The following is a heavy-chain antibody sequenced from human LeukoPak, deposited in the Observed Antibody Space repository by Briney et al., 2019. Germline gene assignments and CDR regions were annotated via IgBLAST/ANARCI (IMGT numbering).Heavy chain of an antibody. Sequence: GEPLKISCKGSGYSFTRNWIGWVRQMPGKGLEWMGIIHPGESDTRYSPSFQGQVTISADKSISTAYLQWNSLKASDTAMHYCARRDGYGAYDIWGQGTMVTVSS. V-gene: IGHV5-51*01. CDR1: GYSFTRNW. J-gene: IGHJ3*02. CDR3: ARRDGYGAYDI. CDR2: IHPGESDT. D-gene: IGHD5-24*01.